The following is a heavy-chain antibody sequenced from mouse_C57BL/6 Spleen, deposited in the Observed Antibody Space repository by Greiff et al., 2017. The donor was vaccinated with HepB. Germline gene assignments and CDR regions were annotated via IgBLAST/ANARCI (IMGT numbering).Heavy chain of an antibody. CDR1: GYTFTSYW. V-gene: IGHV1-52*01. D-gene: IGHD2-4*01. Sequence: VQLQQPGAELVRPGSSVKLSCKASGYTFTSYWMHWVKQRPIQGLEWIGNIDPSDSETHYNQKFKDKATLTVDKSSSTAYMQLSSLTSEDSAVYYCARFGYDYDEAMDYWGQGTSVTVSS. CDR3: ARFGYDYDEAMDY. J-gene: IGHJ4*01. CDR2: IDPSDSET.